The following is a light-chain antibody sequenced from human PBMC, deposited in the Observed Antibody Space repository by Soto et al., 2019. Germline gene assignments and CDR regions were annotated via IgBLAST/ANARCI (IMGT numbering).Light chain of an antibody. J-gene: IGLJ2*01. V-gene: IGLV2-14*01. Sequence: QAASVSGSPGQSITISCNGSRSDVGAYNYVSWYQHHPGKVPKLIIYAVSNRPSGVSNRFSGSKSANTASLTISGLQAEDEAEYYCTSYIGTDLLVFGGGTQLTVL. CDR3: TSYIGTDLLV. CDR1: RSDVGAYNY. CDR2: AVS.